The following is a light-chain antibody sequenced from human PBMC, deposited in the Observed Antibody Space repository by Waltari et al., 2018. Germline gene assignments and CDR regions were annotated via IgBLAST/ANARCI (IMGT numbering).Light chain of an antibody. CDR2: GAT. V-gene: IGKV1-39*01. J-gene: IGKJ4*01. CDR3: QQSYNVPLS. CDR1: AVISNY. Sequence: DIQLTQSPSPLSASVGDRATITCRATAVISNYLNWYEQKPGKAPRLLIYGATNVQSGVPSRFTGSGSGRDFTLSISSLQPEDFATYFCQQSYNVPLSFGGGTKVEI.